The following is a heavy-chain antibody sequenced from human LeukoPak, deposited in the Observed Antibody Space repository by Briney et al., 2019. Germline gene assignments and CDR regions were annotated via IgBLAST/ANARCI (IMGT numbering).Heavy chain of an antibody. CDR3: AKKLRYLEYYGMDV. V-gene: IGHV3-23*01. Sequence: GGSLRLSCAASGFTFSSYAMSWVRQAPGKGLEWVSAISGSGGSTYYADSVKGRFTISRDNSKNTLYLQMNSLRAEDTAVYYCAKKLRYLEYYGMDVWGQGTTVTVSS. CDR1: GFTFSSYA. CDR2: ISGSGGST. D-gene: IGHD3-9*01. J-gene: IGHJ6*02.